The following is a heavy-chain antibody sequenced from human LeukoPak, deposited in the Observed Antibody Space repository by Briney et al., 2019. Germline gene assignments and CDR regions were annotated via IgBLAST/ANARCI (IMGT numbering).Heavy chain of an antibody. CDR3: ASPRLDYVWGTYLDY. CDR2: TSTDGSTT. V-gene: IGHV3-74*01. Sequence: PGGSLRLSCAASGFTFNRYWMHWVRQVPGKGLEWVSRTSTDGSTTTYADSVKGRFTISRDDAKDTLYLQMNSLRAEDTAVYYCASPRLDYVWGTYLDYWGQGSLVTVSS. J-gene: IGHJ4*02. CDR1: GFTFNRYW. D-gene: IGHD3-16*02.